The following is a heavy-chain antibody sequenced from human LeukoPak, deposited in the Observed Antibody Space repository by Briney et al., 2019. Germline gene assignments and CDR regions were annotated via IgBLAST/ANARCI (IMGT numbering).Heavy chain of an antibody. Sequence: ASVTVSCKASGYTFTSYAMHWVRQAPGQRREWMGWINACNGNTKYSQKFQGRVTITRDTSASTAYMELSSLRSEDTAVYYCARSRLRYFDWLPDYWGQGTLVTVSS. CDR3: ARSRLRYFDWLPDY. CDR1: GYTFTSYA. CDR2: INACNGNT. V-gene: IGHV1-3*01. D-gene: IGHD3-9*01. J-gene: IGHJ4*02.